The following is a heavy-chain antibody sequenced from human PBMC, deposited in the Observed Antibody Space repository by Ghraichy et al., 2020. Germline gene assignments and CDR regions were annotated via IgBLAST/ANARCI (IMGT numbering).Heavy chain of an antibody. D-gene: IGHD2-21*01. V-gene: IGHV4-34*01. CDR3: ARSIKRAVIAPSRSGFGY. CDR2: INHSGST. CDR1: GGSFSGYY. Sequence: SETLSLTCAVYGGSFSGYYWSWIRQPPGKGLEWIGEINHSGSTNYNPSLKSRVTISVDTSKNQFSLKLSSVTAADTAVYYCARSIKRAVIAPSRSGFGYWGQGTLVTVSS. J-gene: IGHJ4*02.